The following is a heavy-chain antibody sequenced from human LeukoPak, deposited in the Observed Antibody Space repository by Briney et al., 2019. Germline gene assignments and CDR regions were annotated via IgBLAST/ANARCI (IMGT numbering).Heavy chain of an antibody. V-gene: IGHV3-11*01. CDR2: ISSSGTTI. CDR3: ASLRDSSTWFIDY. CDR1: GFTFSDFY. Sequence: GGSLRLSCAASGFTFSDFYMSWIRQAPGKGLEWSSYISSSGTTIYYADSVKGRFTISRDNAKNSLFLQMNSLRAEDTAVYYCASLRDSSTWFIDYWGQGTLVTVSS. J-gene: IGHJ4*02. D-gene: IGHD6-13*01.